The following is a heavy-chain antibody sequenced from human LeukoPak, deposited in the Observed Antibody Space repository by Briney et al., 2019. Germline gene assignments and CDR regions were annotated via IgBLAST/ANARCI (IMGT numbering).Heavy chain of an antibody. CDR3: ATGQARIVGARAYYFDY. Sequence: SETLSLTCAVYGASFSGYYWSWIRQPPGKGLEWNGEINHIGTTNYNPSLKTRFTLPVDTSNKQFSLKLSSVTAADTAVYYCATGQARIVGARAYYFDYWGQGTLVTVSS. J-gene: IGHJ4*02. D-gene: IGHD1-26*01. V-gene: IGHV4-34*01. CDR1: GASFSGYY. CDR2: INHIGTT.